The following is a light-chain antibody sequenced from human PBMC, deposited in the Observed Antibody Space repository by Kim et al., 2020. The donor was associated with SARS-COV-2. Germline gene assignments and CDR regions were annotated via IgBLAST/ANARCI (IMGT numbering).Light chain of an antibody. Sequence: SPGEKANHSGRASQRLSNTYLTWYQHKPGQAPRLLIYGASNRATGIPDRFSGSGSGTDFTLTISRLEPEDFAVYFCQQHASLPLTFGGGTKVDIK. V-gene: IGKV3-20*01. J-gene: IGKJ4*01. CDR1: QRLSNTY. CDR2: GAS. CDR3: QQHASLPLT.